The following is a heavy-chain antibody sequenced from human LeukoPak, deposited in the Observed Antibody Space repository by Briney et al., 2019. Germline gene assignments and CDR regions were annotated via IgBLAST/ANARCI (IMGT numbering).Heavy chain of an antibody. Sequence: GGSLRLSCAASGFTFSSYSMNWVRQAPGKGLEWVSYISSSSNTIYYADSVKGRFTIYRDIAKNSLYLQMNSLRAEDTAVYYCAKAMGDPRNDYWGQGTLVTVSS. CDR2: ISSSSNTI. CDR1: GFTFSSYS. J-gene: IGHJ4*02. D-gene: IGHD3-16*01. CDR3: AKAMGDPRNDY. V-gene: IGHV3-48*01.